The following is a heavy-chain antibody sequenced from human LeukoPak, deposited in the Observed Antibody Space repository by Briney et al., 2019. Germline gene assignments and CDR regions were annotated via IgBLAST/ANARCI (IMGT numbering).Heavy chain of an antibody. CDR2: IYPGDSDT. CDR1: GYNFTTYC. Sequence: GESLKISCKGSGYNFTTYCSGWVRQMPGKGLEWMGIIYPGDSDTRYSPSFQGQVTISAEKSINTAYLQWSSLKASDTALYYCATRKKGMATAGFDYWGQGTLVTVSS. V-gene: IGHV5-51*01. CDR3: ATRKKGMATAGFDY. D-gene: IGHD5-24*01. J-gene: IGHJ4*02.